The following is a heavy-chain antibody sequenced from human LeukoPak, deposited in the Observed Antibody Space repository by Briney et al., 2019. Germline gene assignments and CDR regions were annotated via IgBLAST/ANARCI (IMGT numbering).Heavy chain of an antibody. V-gene: IGHV3-48*01. D-gene: IGHD3-10*01. J-gene: IGHJ3*02. CDR3: ARELTYYYALGALDI. CDR2: ISSSSSTI. Sequence: GGSLRLSCAASGFTFSSYSMNWVRQAPGKGLEWVSYISSSSSTIYYADSVKGRFTISRDNAKNSLYLQMNSLRAEDTAVYYCARELTYYYALGALDIWGQGTMVTVSS. CDR1: GFTFSSYS.